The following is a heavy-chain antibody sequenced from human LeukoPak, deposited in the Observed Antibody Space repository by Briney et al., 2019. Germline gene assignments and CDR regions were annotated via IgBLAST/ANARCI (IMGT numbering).Heavy chain of an antibody. CDR1: GGSISSYY. CDR2: INHSGST. CDR3: ARARGGY. V-gene: IGHV4-34*01. J-gene: IGHJ4*02. Sequence: KPSETLSLTCTVSGGSISSYYWSWIRQPPGKGLEWIGEINHSGSTNYNPSLKSRVTISVDTSKNQFSLKLSSVTAADTAVYYCARARGGYWGQGTLVTVSS. D-gene: IGHD3-16*01.